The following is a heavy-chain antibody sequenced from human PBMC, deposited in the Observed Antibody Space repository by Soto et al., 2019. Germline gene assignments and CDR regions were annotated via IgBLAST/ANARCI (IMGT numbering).Heavy chain of an antibody. Sequence: TLSLTCTVSGGSISSGGYYWSWIRQHPGKGLEWIGYIYYTGSTYYNPSLKSRVTISVDTSKNQFSLKLSSVTAADTAVYYCARVRYYDSSGYPFLDYWGQGTLVTSPQ. D-gene: IGHD3-22*01. CDR3: ARVRYYDSSGYPFLDY. CDR1: GGSISSGGYY. CDR2: IYYTGST. V-gene: IGHV4-31*03. J-gene: IGHJ4*02.